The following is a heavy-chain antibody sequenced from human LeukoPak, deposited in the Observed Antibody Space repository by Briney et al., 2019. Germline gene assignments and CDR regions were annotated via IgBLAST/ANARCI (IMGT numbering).Heavy chain of an antibody. Sequence: SVKVSCKASGGTFSSYAISWVRQAPGQGLEWMGRIIPILGIANYAQKFQGRVTITADKSTSTAYMELSSLRSEDTAMYYCALSVAAIYYYGMDVWGQGTTVTVSS. CDR2: IIPILGIA. D-gene: IGHD2-15*01. J-gene: IGHJ6*02. V-gene: IGHV1-69*04. CDR1: GGTFSSYA. CDR3: ALSVAAIYYYGMDV.